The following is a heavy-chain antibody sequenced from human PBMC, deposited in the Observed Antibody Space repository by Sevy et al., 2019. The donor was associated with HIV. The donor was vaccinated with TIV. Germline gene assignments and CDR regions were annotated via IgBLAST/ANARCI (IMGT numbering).Heavy chain of an antibody. CDR3: VKGGVTWELLDY. CDR1: GFIFSSYG. D-gene: IGHD1-26*01. J-gene: IGHJ4*02. Sequence: GGSLRLSCAASGFIFSSYGMHWVRQAPGKGLEWVTIISYDGSSKYYADSVKGRITISRDNSENILYLQMNSLRTDDTAVYYCVKGGVTWELLDYWGQGTLVTVSS. V-gene: IGHV3-30*18. CDR2: ISYDGSSK.